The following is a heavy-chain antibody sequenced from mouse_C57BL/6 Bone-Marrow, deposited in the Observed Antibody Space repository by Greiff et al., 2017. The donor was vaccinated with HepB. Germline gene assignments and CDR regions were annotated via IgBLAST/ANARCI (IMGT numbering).Heavy chain of an antibody. V-gene: IGHV1-26*01. CDR2: INPNNGGT. J-gene: IGHJ2*01. Sequence: VQLQQSGPELVKPGASVKISCKASGYTFTDYYMNWVKQSHGKSLEWIGDINPNNGGTSYNQKFKGKATLTVEKSSSTAYMELRSLTSEDSAVYYCARCYYYGSSYGYFDYWGQGTTLTVSS. CDR3: ARCYYYGSSYGYFDY. CDR1: GYTFTDYY. D-gene: IGHD1-1*01.